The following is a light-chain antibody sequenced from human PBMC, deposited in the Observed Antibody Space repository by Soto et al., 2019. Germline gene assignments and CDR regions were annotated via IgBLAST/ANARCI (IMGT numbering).Light chain of an antibody. CDR3: SSYTTSSTL. J-gene: IGLJ2*01. CDR2: DVT. CDR1: RSDIGGNNY. V-gene: IGLV2-14*03. Sequence: QSALTQPASVSGSPGQSITISGTGTRSDIGGNNYVSWYQQHPGKAPKLMIYDVTNRPSGVSNRFSGSKSVNTASLTISGLQDEDEADYYCSSYTTSSTLFGGGTKLTVL.